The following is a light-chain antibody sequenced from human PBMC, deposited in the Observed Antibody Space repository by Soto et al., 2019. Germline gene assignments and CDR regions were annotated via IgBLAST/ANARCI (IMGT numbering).Light chain of an antibody. Sequence: EIHMTQFQSSLSAPVGDRVTITSRASQSISTYLPWYQQKPGKAPNLLIYAASTLQSGVPSRFSGSGSGTDFTLTISSLQPEDFATYFCQQYYSSPLTFGGGTKVDIK. CDR1: QSISTY. J-gene: IGKJ4*01. V-gene: IGKV1-39*01. CDR2: AAS. CDR3: QQYYSSPLT.